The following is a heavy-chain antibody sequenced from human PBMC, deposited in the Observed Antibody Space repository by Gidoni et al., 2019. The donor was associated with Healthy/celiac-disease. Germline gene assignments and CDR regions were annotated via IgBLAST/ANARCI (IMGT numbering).Heavy chain of an antibody. Sequence: QVQLVESGGGVVQPGRSLRLSCAASGFTFSRYGMHWVRQAPGKGLEWVAVIWYDGSNKYYADSVKGRFTISRDNSKNTLYLQMNSLRAEDTAVYYCARGNSLWDELQSGYFDYWGQGTLVTVSS. V-gene: IGHV3-33*01. CDR1: GFTFSRYG. CDR2: IWYDGSNK. J-gene: IGHJ4*02. D-gene: IGHD3-10*01. CDR3: ARGNSLWDELQSGYFDY.